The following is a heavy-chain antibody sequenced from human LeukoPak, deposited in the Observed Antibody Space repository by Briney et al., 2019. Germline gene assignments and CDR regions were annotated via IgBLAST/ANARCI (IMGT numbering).Heavy chain of an antibody. J-gene: IGHJ4*02. CDR1: GFTFSSYG. CDR3: AKDNWEPVAPGYFDY. CDR2: ISYDGSNK. V-gene: IGHV3-30*18. D-gene: IGHD6-19*01. Sequence: PGRSLRLSCAASGFTFSSYGMHWVRQAPGKGLEWVAVISYDGSNKYYADSVKGRFTISRDNSKNTLYLQMNSLRAEDTAVYYCAKDNWEPVAPGYFDYWGQGTLVTVSS.